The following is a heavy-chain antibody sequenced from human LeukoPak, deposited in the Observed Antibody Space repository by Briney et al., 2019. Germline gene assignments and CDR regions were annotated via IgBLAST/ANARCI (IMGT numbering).Heavy chain of an antibody. CDR1: GGSISSGGYY. CDR2: IYYRGST. V-gene: IGHV4-30-4*01. J-gene: IGHJ4*02. CDR3: ARGSWSSSIDY. D-gene: IGHD6-6*01. Sequence: SQTLSLTCTVSGGSISSGGYYWSWIRQPPGKGLEWIGYIYYRGSTYHNPSLKSRLTISVDTSKNQFSLRLSSVTAADTAVYYCARGSWSSSIDYWGQGTLVTVSS.